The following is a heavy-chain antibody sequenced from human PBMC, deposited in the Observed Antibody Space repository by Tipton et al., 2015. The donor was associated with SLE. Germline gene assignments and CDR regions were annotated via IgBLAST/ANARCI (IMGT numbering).Heavy chain of an antibody. CDR2: IHYSGNT. J-gene: IGHJ4*02. CDR1: GGSIGTYY. V-gene: IGHV4-59*01. Sequence: LRLSCTVSGGSIGTYYWSWIRQPPGKGLEYIGLIHYSGNTNYNPSLKSRVTISLDTSKNQFSPKLSSVTAADTAVYYCARGGTYHDSSGNIDYWGQGALVTASS. D-gene: IGHD3-22*01. CDR3: ARGGTYHDSSGNIDY.